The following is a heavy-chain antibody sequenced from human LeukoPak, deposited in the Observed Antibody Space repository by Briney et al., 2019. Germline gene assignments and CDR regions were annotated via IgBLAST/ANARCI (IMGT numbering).Heavy chain of an antibody. CDR3: AGANFLYCSSTTCLFDY. CDR1: GYTFTDYY. D-gene: IGHD2-2*01. J-gene: IGHJ4*02. V-gene: IGHV1-2*02. Sequence: ASVKVSCKASGYTFTDYYLHWVRQAPGQGFEWMGWINPNSDDTNYAQKFQGRVTMTRDTSISTAHMEMSRLRSDDTAVYYCAGANFLYCSSTTCLFDYWGQGTLVTVSS. CDR2: INPNSDDT.